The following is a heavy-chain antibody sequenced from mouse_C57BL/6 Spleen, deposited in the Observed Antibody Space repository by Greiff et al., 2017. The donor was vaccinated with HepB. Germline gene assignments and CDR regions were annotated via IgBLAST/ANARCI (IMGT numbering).Heavy chain of an antibody. CDR2: ISYDGSN. CDR3: AIVNWDVGEFAY. J-gene: IGHJ3*01. V-gene: IGHV3-6*01. Sequence: EVKLMESGPSLVKPSQSLSLTCSVTGYSITSGYYWNWIRQFPGNKLEWMGYISYDGSNNYNPSLKNRISITRDTSKNQFFLKLNSVTTEDTATYYCAIVNWDVGEFAYWGQGTLVTVSA. CDR1: GYSITSGYY. D-gene: IGHD4-1*01.